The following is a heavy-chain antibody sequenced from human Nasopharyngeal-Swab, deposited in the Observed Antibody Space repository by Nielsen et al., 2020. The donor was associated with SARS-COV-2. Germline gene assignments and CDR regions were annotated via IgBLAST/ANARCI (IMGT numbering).Heavy chain of an antibody. CDR1: GGTFSSYA. V-gene: IGHV1-69*13. CDR3: ASEYCSSTSCYP. CDR2: IIPIFGTA. Sequence: SVKVSCKASGGTFSSYAISWVRQAPGQGLEWMGGIIPIFGTANYAQKFQGRVTITADESTSTAYMELSSLRAEDTAVYYCASEYCSSTSCYPWGQGTLVTVSS. J-gene: IGHJ5*02. D-gene: IGHD2-2*01.